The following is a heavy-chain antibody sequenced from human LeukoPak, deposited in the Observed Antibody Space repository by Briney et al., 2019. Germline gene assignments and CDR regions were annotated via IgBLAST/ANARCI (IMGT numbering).Heavy chain of an antibody. CDR3: ARGVCYSSSWYFRTRNRFDP. CDR1: GGSFSGYY. Sequence: SETLSLTCAVYGGSFSGYYWSWIRQPPGKGLEWIGEINHSGSTNYNPSLKSRVTISVDTSKNQFSLKLSSVTAADTAVYYCARGVCYSSSWYFRTRNRFDPWGQGTLVTVSS. D-gene: IGHD6-13*01. CDR2: INHSGST. J-gene: IGHJ5*02. V-gene: IGHV4-34*01.